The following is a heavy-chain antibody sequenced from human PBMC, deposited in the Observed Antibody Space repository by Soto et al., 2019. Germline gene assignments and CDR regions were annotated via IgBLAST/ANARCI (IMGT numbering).Heavy chain of an antibody. J-gene: IGHJ4*02. CDR1: GGTFSSYA. D-gene: IGHD3-3*01. CDR2: IIPTFGTA. Sequence: SVKVSCKASGGTFSSYAISWVRQAPGQGLEWMGGIIPTFGTANYAQKFQCRITITADKSTSTAYMELSSLRSEITAAYYCARTPFDHYDCWSCPTALFDCLGQGTLVTVSS. CDR3: ARTPFDHYDCWSCPTALFDC. V-gene: IGHV1-69*06.